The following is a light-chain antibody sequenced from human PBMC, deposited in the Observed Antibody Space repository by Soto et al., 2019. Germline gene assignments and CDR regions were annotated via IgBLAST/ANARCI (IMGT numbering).Light chain of an antibody. J-gene: IGKJ5*01. CDR3: QQYGDSPPIT. CDR2: GVS. V-gene: IGKV3-20*01. CDR1: QGVSRGY. Sequence: EIVLTQSPGTLSLSXXXXXXXXXXXXQGVSRGYLAWYQQKAGQAPRLLIYGVSSRATGVSHRFSGSGSGTDFTLTISGLEPEDVAVYYCQQYGDSPPITFGQGTRLETK.